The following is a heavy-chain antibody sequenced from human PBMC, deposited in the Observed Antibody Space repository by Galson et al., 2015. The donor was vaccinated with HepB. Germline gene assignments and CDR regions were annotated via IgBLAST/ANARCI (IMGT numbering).Heavy chain of an antibody. CDR1: GYRFSSYW. J-gene: IGHJ4*02. Sequence: QSGAEVKKPGESLKISCKGSGYRFSSYWIAWVRQMPGKGLEWMGIIYPGDSDTRYSPSFQGQVTISADKSISTAYLQWRSLKASDSAMYYCARHGGYSTGWYITAIDYWGQGTPVTASS. CDR2: IYPGDSDT. D-gene: IGHD6-13*01. CDR3: ARHGGYSTGWYITAIDY. V-gene: IGHV5-51*01.